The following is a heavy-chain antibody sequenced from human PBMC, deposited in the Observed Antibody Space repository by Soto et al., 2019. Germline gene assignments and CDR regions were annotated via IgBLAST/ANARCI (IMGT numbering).Heavy chain of an antibody. CDR1: GGSTSSDNY. CDR2: IYYSGNT. J-gene: IGHJ4*02. V-gene: IGHV4-30-4*01. Sequence: QVQLQESGPGLVKPSQTLSLTCTVSGGSTSSDNYWSWIRQPPGKGLEWIGHIYYSGNTDYNPSLKTRFAISIDTCKNKFSLKLSSVTAADTAVYFCAREGGESSDGLYYFDSWGQGSLVTVSS. D-gene: IGHD3-16*01. CDR3: AREGGESSDGLYYFDS.